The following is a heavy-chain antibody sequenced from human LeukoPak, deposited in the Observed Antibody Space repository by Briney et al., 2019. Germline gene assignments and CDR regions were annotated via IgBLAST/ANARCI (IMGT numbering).Heavy chain of an antibody. Sequence: GESLRLSCAASGFTFSSYTMSWVRQAPGKGLGWVSAGSDGGGRTYYADSVKGRCTIFRDNSKKKLYLHMNSLGAEDTGVYYCAKHNGLSSSSAFDYWGQRTLVTVSS. CDR2: GSDGGGRT. J-gene: IGHJ4*02. CDR3: AKHNGLSSSSAFDY. D-gene: IGHD6-6*01. V-gene: IGHV3-23*01. CDR1: GFTFSSYT.